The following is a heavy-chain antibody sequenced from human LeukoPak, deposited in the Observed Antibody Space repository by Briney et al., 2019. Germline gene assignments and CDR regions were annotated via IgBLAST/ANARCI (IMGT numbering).Heavy chain of an antibody. Sequence: PSETLSLTCTVSGGSIGSSSYYWGWIRQPPGKGLEWIGSIYHSGSTYYNPSLKSRVTISVDTSKNQFSLKLSSVAAADTAVYYCARVSGYYYYYMDVWGKGTTVTVSS. CDR1: GGSIGSSSYY. V-gene: IGHV4-39*07. CDR3: ARVSGYYYYYMDV. CDR2: IYHSGST. J-gene: IGHJ6*03. D-gene: IGHD2-15*01.